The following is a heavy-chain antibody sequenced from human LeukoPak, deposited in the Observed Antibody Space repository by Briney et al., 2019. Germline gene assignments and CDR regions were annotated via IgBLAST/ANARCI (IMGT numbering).Heavy chain of an antibody. CDR3: ASKVGNSGHGWFHP. CDR1: GFTFSSYW. D-gene: IGHD1-26*01. CDR2: INSDGSST. Sequence: GGSLRLSCAASGFTFSSYWMHWVRQAPGKGLVWVSRINSDGSSTSYADSVKGRFTISRDNAKNALYLQMNSLRPEDTALYYCASKVGNSGHGWFHPWGQGTLVIVSS. V-gene: IGHV3-74*01. J-gene: IGHJ5*02.